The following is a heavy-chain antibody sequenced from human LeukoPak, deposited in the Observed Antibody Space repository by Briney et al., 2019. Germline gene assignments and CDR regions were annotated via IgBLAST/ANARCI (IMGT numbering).Heavy chain of an antibody. CDR1: GGTFSSYA. CDR3: ARDRPQDLDPLFYYDSISGAFDI. D-gene: IGHD3-22*01. J-gene: IGHJ3*02. V-gene: IGHV1-69*05. CDR2: IIPIFGTA. Sequence: GASVKVPCKAFGGTFSSYAISWVRQAPGQGLEWMGRIIPIFGTANYAQKFQGRVTITTDESTSTAYMELSSLRSEDTAVYYCARDRPQDLDPLFYYDSISGAFDIWGQGTMVTVSS.